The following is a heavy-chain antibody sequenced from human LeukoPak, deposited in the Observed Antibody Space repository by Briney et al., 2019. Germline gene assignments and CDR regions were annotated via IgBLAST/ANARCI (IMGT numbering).Heavy chain of an antibody. CDR1: GFTFSSYG. CDR3: AKDMGRYYYDSSGYPPIV. CDR2: IWYDGSNK. V-gene: IGHV3-33*03. Sequence: GRSLRLSCAASGFTFSSYGMHWVRQAPGKGLEWVAVIWYDGSNKYYADSVKGRFTISRDNAKNSLYLQMNSLRAEDTALYYCAKDMGRYYYDSSGYPPIVWGQGTMVTVSS. J-gene: IGHJ3*01. D-gene: IGHD3-22*01.